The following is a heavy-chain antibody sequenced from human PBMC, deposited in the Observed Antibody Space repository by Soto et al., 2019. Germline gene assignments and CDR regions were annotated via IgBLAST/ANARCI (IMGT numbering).Heavy chain of an antibody. CDR1: GGTFSSYT. CDR3: ARGFGMVVVPAGGGSYDMDV. V-gene: IGHV1-69*02. Sequence: QVQLVQSGAEVKKPGSSVKVSCKASGGTFSSYTISWVRQAPGQGLEWLGRIIPILGIANYAQKFQGRVTITADKSTSTAYMELSSRRSEDTAVYDCARGFGMVVVPAGGGSYDMDVWGKGTTVTVSS. CDR2: IIPILGIA. J-gene: IGHJ6*03. D-gene: IGHD2-2*01.